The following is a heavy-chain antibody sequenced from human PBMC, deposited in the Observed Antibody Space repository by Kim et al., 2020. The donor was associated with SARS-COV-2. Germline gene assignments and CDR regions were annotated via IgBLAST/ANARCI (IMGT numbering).Heavy chain of an antibody. CDR1: GGSFSGYY. Sequence: SETLSLTCAVYGGSFSGYYWSWIRQPPGKGLEWIGEINHSGSTNYNPSLKSRVTISVDTSKNQFSLKLSSVTAADTAVYYCARVQLWFGELNWFDPWGQGTLVTVSS. V-gene: IGHV4-34*01. CDR3: ARVQLWFGELNWFDP. CDR2: INHSGST. J-gene: IGHJ5*02. D-gene: IGHD3-10*01.